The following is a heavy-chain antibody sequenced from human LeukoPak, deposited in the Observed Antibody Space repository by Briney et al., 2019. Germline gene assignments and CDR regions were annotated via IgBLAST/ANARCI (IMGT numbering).Heavy chain of an antibody. CDR3: ARGGGYYDILTGDYGLDV. V-gene: IGHV4-59*01. J-gene: IGHJ6*04. CDR1: GGSISSYY. CDR2: IYYRGST. D-gene: IGHD3-9*01. Sequence: SETLSLTCSVSGGSISSYYWSWIRQPPGKGLEWIGYIYYRGSTNYNPSLKSRVTISVDTSKNQFSLKLRSATAADTAVYYCARGGGYYDILTGDYGLDVWGKGTTVTVSS.